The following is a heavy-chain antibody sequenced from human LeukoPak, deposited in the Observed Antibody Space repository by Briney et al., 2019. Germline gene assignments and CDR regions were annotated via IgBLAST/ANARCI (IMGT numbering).Heavy chain of an antibody. CDR3: ARERGIAAAGSWFDP. V-gene: IGHV1-18*01. CDR2: ISAYNGNT. CDR1: GYSFTSYA. D-gene: IGHD6-13*01. Sequence: GASVKVSCKASGYSFTSYAISWVRQAPGQGLEWMGWISAYNGNTNYAQKLQGRVTMTTDTSTSTAYMELRSLRSDDTAVYYCARERGIAAAGSWFDPWGQGTLVTVSS. J-gene: IGHJ5*02.